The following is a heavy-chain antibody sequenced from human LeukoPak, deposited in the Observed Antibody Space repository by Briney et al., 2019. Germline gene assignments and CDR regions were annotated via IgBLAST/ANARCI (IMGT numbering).Heavy chain of an antibody. J-gene: IGHJ3*02. CDR2: IDYRGST. V-gene: IGHV4-59*01. Sequence: SETLSLTCTVSGGSIGNYYWSWIRQRPGKGLEWIGYIDYRGSTVYNPSLKSRVTISVDTSKNQFSLKLSSATAADTAVYFCARDRDDTSGSYTFDIWGQGTMVTVSS. D-gene: IGHD3-22*01. CDR1: GGSIGNYY. CDR3: ARDRDDTSGSYTFDI.